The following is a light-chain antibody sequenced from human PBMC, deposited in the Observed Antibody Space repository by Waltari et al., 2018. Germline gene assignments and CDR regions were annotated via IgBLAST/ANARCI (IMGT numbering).Light chain of an antibody. V-gene: IGKV3-11*01. CDR3: QQRSNWPPIT. CDR2: DAS. J-gene: IGKJ5*01. CDR1: QSVSSY. Sequence: DIVLTQSPPTLSLSPGERATLSCRASQSVSSYLARYQQKPGQAPRLLIYDASNRATGIPARFSGSGSGTDFTLTISSLEPEDFAVYYCQQRSNWPPITFGQGTRLEIK.